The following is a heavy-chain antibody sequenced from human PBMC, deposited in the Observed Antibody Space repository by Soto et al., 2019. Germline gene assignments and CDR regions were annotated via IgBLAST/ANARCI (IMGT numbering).Heavy chain of an antibody. J-gene: IGHJ4*02. Sequence: TLSLTCTVSGGSISSGGYYWSWIRQHPGKGLEWIGYIYYSGSTYYNPSLKSRVTISVDTSKNQFSLKLSSVTVADTAVYYCARWPQLEPRFDYWGQGTLVTVSS. D-gene: IGHD1-1*01. CDR1: GGSISSGGYY. CDR2: IYYSGST. CDR3: ARWPQLEPRFDY. V-gene: IGHV4-31*03.